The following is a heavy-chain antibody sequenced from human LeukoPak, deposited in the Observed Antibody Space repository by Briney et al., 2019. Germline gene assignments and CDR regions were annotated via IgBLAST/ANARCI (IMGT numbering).Heavy chain of an antibody. V-gene: IGHV4-61*08. D-gene: IGHD3-22*01. CDR2: IYYSGST. CDR1: GGSISSGGYY. J-gene: IGHJ3*02. CDR3: ARHSSTYYYDTDAFDI. Sequence: PSETLSLTCTVSGGSISSGGYYWSWIRQHPGKGLEWIGYIYYSGSTNYNPSLKSRVTISVDTSKNQFSLKLSSVTAADTAVYYCARHSSTYYYDTDAFDIWGQGTMVTVSS.